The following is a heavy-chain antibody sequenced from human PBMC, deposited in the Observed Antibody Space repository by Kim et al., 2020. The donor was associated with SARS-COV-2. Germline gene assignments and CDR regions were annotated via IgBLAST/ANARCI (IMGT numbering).Heavy chain of an antibody. CDR1: GYTFTSYG. D-gene: IGHD6-13*01. J-gene: IGHJ6*02. CDR3: ARDPRIAAAGRDYYYGMDV. V-gene: IGHV1-18*04. CDR2: ISAYNGNT. Sequence: ASVKVSCKASGYTFTSYGISWVRQAPGQGLEWMGWISAYNGNTNYAQKLKGRVTMTTDTSTSTAYMELRSLRSDDTAVYYCARDPRIAAAGRDYYYGMDVWGQGTTVTVSS.